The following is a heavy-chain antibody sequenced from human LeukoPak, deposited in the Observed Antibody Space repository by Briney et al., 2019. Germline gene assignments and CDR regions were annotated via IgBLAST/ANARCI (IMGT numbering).Heavy chain of an antibody. CDR3: AKDRWQQLHYFDY. CDR2: ISYDGSNK. CDR1: GFTFSSYG. D-gene: IGHD6-13*01. V-gene: IGHV3-30*18. Sequence: PGRSLRLSCAASGFTFSSYGMHWVRQAPGKGLEWVAVISYDGSNKYYADSVKGRFTISRDNSKNTLYLQMNSLRAEDTAVYYCAKDRWQQLHYFDYWGQGTLVTVSS. J-gene: IGHJ4*02.